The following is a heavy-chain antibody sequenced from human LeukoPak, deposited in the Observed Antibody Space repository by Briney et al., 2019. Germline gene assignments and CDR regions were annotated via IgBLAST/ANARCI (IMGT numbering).Heavy chain of an antibody. CDR3: ARDFYYDSSGYYSRRKFDY. J-gene: IGHJ4*02. CDR2: ISAYNGNT. D-gene: IGHD3-22*01. Sequence: ASVNVSCKASGYTFTSYGISWVRQAPGQGLEWMGWISAYNGNTNYAQKLQGRVTMTTDTSTSTVYMELRSLRSDDTALYYCARDFYYDSSGYYSRRKFDYWGQGTLVTVSS. V-gene: IGHV1-18*01. CDR1: GYTFTSYG.